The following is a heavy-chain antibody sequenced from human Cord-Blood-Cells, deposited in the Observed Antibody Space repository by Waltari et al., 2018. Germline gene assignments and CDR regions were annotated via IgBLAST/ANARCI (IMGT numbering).Heavy chain of an antibody. CDR3: AREHIVVVTAIDY. D-gene: IGHD2-21*02. Sequence: EVQLVESGGGLVQPGGSLRLSGAASGFAFRGYRMHWVRQARGKGLVWVSRINSNGSSTSYADSVKGRFTISRDHAKNTLYLQMNSLRAEDTAVYYCAREHIVVVTAIDYWGQGTLVTVSS. CDR2: INSNGSST. V-gene: IGHV3-74*01. J-gene: IGHJ4*02. CDR1: GFAFRGYR.